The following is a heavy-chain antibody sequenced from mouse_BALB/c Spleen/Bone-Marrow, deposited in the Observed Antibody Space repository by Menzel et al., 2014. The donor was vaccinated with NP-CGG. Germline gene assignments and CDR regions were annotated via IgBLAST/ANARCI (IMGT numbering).Heavy chain of an antibody. Sequence: EVQLQQSGPELVKPGASVKMSCKASGYTFTSYVMHWVEQKPGQGLEWIGYINPYNDGTKYNEKFKDKAALTSDKSSSTAYMELSSLTSEDSAVYYCARTPIYDGYYWFFDVWGAGTTVTVSS. CDR3: ARTPIYDGYYWFFDV. CDR2: INPYNDGT. V-gene: IGHV1-14*01. CDR1: GYTFTSYV. J-gene: IGHJ1*01. D-gene: IGHD2-3*01.